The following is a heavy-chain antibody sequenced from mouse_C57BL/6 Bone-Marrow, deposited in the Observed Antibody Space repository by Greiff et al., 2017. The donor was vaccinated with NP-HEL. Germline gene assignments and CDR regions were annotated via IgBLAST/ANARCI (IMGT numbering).Heavy chain of an antibody. J-gene: IGHJ4*01. Sequence: QVQLQQSGPELVKPGASVKISCKASGYAFSSSWMNWVKQRPGKGLEWIGRIYPGDGDTNYNGKFKGKATLTADKSSSTAYMQLSSLTSEDSAVYFCAKITTVEGPYAMDYWGQGTSVTVSS. CDR3: AKITTVEGPYAMDY. CDR2: IYPGDGDT. V-gene: IGHV1-82*01. D-gene: IGHD1-1*01. CDR1: GYAFSSSW.